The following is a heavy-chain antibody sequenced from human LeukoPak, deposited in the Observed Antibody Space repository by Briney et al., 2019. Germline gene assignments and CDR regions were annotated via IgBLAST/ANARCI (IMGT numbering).Heavy chain of an antibody. D-gene: IGHD3-22*01. CDR3: ARGKGYYDSSGYYY. V-gene: IGHV4-34*01. Sequence: SETLSLTCGDYDGSFSGYYRSWIRQPPGKGLEWIGEINHSGSTKYNASLKSRVTISVDTSKNQFSLKLSSVTAADTAVYYCARGKGYYDSSGYYYWGQGSLVTVSS. J-gene: IGHJ4*02. CDR1: DGSFSGYY. CDR2: INHSGST.